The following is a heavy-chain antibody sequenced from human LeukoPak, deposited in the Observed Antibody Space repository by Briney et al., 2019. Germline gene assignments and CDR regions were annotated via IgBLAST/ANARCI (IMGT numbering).Heavy chain of an antibody. CDR3: ARGVVYDSSGYYYLHYYYYYGMDV. CDR2: MNPNSGNT. D-gene: IGHD3-22*01. Sequence: ASVKVSCKASGYTFTSYDINWVRQATGQGLEWMGWMNPNSGNTGYAQKFQGRVTMTRNTSISTAYMELSSLRSEDTAVYYCARGVVYDSSGYYYLHYYYYYGMDVWGQGTTVTVSS. J-gene: IGHJ6*02. CDR1: GYTFTSYD. V-gene: IGHV1-8*01.